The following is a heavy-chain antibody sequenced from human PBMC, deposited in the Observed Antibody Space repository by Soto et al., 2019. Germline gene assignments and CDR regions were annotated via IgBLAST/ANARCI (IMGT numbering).Heavy chain of an antibody. CDR1: GFTFSHYG. CDR3: ARYSGKYQGPIDY. CDR2: ISYDGSNK. D-gene: IGHD1-26*01. Sequence: ESGGGVVQPGRSLRLSCAASGFTFSHYGIHWVRQAPGTGLEWLAVISYDGSNKHYADSVKGRFTVSRDNSKNTLYLQMNSLRSEDTAVYFWARYSGKYQGPIDYWGQGTLVTVSS. V-gene: IGHV3-30*03. J-gene: IGHJ4*02.